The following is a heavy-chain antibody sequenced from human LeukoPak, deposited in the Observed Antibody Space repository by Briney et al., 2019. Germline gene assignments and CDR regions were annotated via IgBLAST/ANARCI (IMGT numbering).Heavy chain of an antibody. Sequence: ASVKVSCKASGYTFTSYGISWVRQAPGQRLEKMVWISAYNGNTNYAQKLQGRVTMTTDTSTSTACMELRSLRSDDTAVYYCARALTIFGVVIMGYWGQGTLVTVSS. V-gene: IGHV1-18*01. CDR3: ARALTIFGVVIMGY. D-gene: IGHD3-3*01. CDR2: ISAYNGNT. CDR1: GYTFTSYG. J-gene: IGHJ4*02.